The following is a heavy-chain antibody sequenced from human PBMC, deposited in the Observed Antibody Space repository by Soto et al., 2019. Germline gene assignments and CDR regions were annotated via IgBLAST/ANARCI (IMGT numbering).Heavy chain of an antibody. D-gene: IGHD2-2*01. CDR1: GYTFTSYG. Sequence: ASVKVSCKASGYTFTSYGISWVRQAPGQGLEWMGWISAYNGNTNYAQKLQGRVTMTTDTSTSTAYMELRSLRSDDTAVYYCARGRYCSSTSCYFDWFDPWGQGTLVTVSS. J-gene: IGHJ5*02. V-gene: IGHV1-18*01. CDR2: ISAYNGNT. CDR3: ARGRYCSSTSCYFDWFDP.